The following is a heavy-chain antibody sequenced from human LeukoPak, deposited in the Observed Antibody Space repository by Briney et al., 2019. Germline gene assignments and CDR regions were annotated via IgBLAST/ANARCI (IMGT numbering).Heavy chain of an antibody. J-gene: IGHJ4*02. CDR1: GYSISRGFY. CDR3: ARDLGAINLYYFDY. V-gene: IGHV4-38-2*02. D-gene: IGHD1-26*01. Sequence: PSEPLSLTCAVSGYSISRGFYWGWIRQPPGKGLEWIGCIYHSGTTYYNLSLKSRVTISVDTSKNQFSLKLSSVTAADTAVYYCARDLGAINLYYFDYWGQGTLVTVSS. CDR2: IYHSGTT.